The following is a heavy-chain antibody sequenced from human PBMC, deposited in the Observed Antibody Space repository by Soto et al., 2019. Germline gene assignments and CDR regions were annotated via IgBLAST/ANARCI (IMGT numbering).Heavy chain of an antibody. D-gene: IGHD6-19*01. V-gene: IGHV3-21*01. CDR3: ARDLALAGNY. Sequence: PGGSLRLSCAASGFTFRSYAMNWVRQTQEKGLECVSSISSTSTYTHYADSVKGRFTISRDNANNSLFLQMNSLRAEDTAIYYCARDLALAGNYWGQGALVTVSS. CDR2: ISSTSTYT. CDR1: GFTFRSYA. J-gene: IGHJ4*02.